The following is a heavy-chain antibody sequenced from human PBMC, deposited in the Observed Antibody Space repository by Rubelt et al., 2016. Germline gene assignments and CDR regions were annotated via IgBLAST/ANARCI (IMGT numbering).Heavy chain of an antibody. CDR2: ISYDRSNE. CDR1: GFSFSTYA. Sequence: QVQLVESGGGVVQPGRSLRLSCAASGFSFSTYAMHWVRQAPGKGLEWVAVISYDRSNEYYEDSVKGLYLQMCNLRSEDTAVLYCARDGGSTGGNNCLDSWGQGTLVIVSS. V-gene: IGHV3-30*04. CDR3: ARDGGSTGGNNCLDS. J-gene: IGHJ5*01. D-gene: IGHD2-2*01.